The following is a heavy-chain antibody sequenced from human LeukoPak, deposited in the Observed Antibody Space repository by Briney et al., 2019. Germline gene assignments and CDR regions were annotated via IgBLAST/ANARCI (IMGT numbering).Heavy chain of an antibody. Sequence: PGGSLRLSCAASGFTFSSYTMNWVRQAPGKGLEWVSSISSNSTYIYSADSVKGRFTISRDNAKNSLYLQMNSLRAEDTAVYYCARDFGDLEDYMDVWGKGTTVTVSS. D-gene: IGHD3-10*01. CDR2: ISSNSTYI. J-gene: IGHJ6*03. CDR1: GFTFSSYT. CDR3: ARDFGDLEDYMDV. V-gene: IGHV3-21*01.